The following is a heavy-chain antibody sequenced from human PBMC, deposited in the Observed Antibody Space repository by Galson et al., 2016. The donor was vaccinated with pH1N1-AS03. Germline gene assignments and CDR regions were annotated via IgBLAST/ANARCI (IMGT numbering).Heavy chain of an antibody. CDR3: AGDEGFANGINV. V-gene: IGHV3-66*02. Sequence: SLRLSCAATGFTVSSGYHMSWVRQAPGKGLGWVSVIHPGGDTYNADSVKGRFTISRDNFENMVYLQMNSLRPEDTAVYYYAGDEGFANGINVWGQGTTVTVSS. J-gene: IGHJ6*02. CDR1: GFTVSSGY. CDR2: IHPGGDT. D-gene: IGHD3-3*01.